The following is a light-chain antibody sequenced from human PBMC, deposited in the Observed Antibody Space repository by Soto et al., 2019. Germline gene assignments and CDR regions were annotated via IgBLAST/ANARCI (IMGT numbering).Light chain of an antibody. CDR1: SSDIGAYNF. V-gene: IGLV2-14*01. CDR2: EVS. Sequence: QSALTQPASVSGSPGQSITISCTGTSSDIGAYNFVSWFQHHPGKAPKLIIYEVSNRPSGVSDRFSGSKSDNTASLTISGLQAEDEADYYCTSFTNSNTGVFGGGTKLTVL. CDR3: TSFTNSNTGV. J-gene: IGLJ3*02.